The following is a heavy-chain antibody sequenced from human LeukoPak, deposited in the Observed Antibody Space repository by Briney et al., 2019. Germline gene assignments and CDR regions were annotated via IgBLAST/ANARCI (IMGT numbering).Heavy chain of an antibody. J-gene: IGHJ4*02. CDR1: GFTFSSYE. CDR2: ISSSGSTI. V-gene: IGHV3-48*03. D-gene: IGHD6-19*01. Sequence: PGGSLRLSCAASGFTFSSYEMNWVRQAPGKGLEWVSYISSSGSTIYYADSVKGRFTISRDNAKNSLYLQMSSLRAEDTAVYYCARIRAVAAAFDYWGQGTLVTVSS. CDR3: ARIRAVAAAFDY.